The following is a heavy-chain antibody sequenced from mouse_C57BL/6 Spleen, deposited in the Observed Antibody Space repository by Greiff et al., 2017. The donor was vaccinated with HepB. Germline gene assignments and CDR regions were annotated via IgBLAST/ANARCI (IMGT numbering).Heavy chain of an antibody. J-gene: IGHJ4*01. V-gene: IGHV1-52*01. CDR2: IDPSDSET. D-gene: IGHD1-1*01. Sequence: QVQLQQPGAELVRPGSSVKLSCKASGYTFTSYWMHWVKQRPIQGLEWIGNIDPSDSETHYNQKFKDKATLTVDKSSSTAYMQLSSRTSEDSAVYYCASGIYYYGSSHYYAMDYWGQGTSVTVSS. CDR3: ASGIYYYGSSHYYAMDY. CDR1: GYTFTSYW.